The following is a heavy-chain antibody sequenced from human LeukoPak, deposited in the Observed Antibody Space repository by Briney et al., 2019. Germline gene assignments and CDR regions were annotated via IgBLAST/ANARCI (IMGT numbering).Heavy chain of an antibody. V-gene: IGHV3-23*01. CDR2: ISGDDCST. CDR3: AKDISQGYTYGFIEQDF. CDR1: GFTFSTYA. D-gene: IGHD5-18*01. J-gene: IGHJ4*02. Sequence: GGSLRLSCAASGFTFSTYAMSWVRQAPGRGLEWVSAISGDDCSTYYADSLKGRFTISRDNSKNTLYLQMNSLRAEDTAVYYCAKDISQGYTYGFIEQDFWGQGTPVTVSS.